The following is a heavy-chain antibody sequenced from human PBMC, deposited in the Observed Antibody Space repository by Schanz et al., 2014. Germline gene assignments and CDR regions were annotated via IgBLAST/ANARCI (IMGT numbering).Heavy chain of an antibody. CDR2: IGGSGSDT. J-gene: IGHJ4*02. D-gene: IGHD3-10*01. Sequence: EVQLLESGGGLVQPGGSLRLSCEASGFTFSSFAMSWVRQAPGKGLEWVSYIGGSGSDTYYADSVRGRFTISRDNSKIFLYLQMNSLRADATAVYYCAKKGGDYGSGSYQRIDDWGQGTLVTVSS. V-gene: IGHV3-23*01. CDR3: AKKGGDYGSGSYQRIDD. CDR1: GFTFSSFA.